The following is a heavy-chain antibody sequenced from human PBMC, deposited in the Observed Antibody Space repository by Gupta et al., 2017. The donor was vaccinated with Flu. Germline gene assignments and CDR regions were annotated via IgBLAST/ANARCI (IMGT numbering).Heavy chain of an antibody. J-gene: IGHJ4*02. CDR1: GYTFTGYY. D-gene: IGHD3-3*01. CDR3: ARSDYDFWSGYQDY. Sequence: QVQLVQSGAAVRKPGASVKVSCKASGYTFTGYYMHWVRQAPGQGLEWMGWINPNSGGTNYAQKFQGRVTMTRDTSISTAYMELSRLRSDDTAVYYCARSDYDFWSGYQDYWGQGTLVTVSS. CDR2: INPNSGGT. V-gene: IGHV1-2*02.